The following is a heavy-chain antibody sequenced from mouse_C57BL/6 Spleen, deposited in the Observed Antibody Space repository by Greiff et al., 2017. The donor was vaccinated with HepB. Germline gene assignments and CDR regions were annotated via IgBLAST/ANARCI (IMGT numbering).Heavy chain of an antibody. V-gene: IGHV1-61*01. CDR2: IYPSDSET. J-gene: IGHJ1*03. CDR3: ARDDYDVHWYFDV. D-gene: IGHD2-4*01. Sequence: QVQLQQPGAELVRPGSSVKLSCKASGYTFTSYWMDWVKQRPGQGLEWIGNIYPSDSETHYNQKFKDKATLTVDKSSSTAYMQLSSLTSEDSAVYYCARDDYDVHWYFDVWGTGTTVTVSS. CDR1: GYTFTSYW.